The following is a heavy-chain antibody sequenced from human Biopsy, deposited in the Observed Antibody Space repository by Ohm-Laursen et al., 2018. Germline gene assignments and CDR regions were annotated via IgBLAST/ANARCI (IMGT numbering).Heavy chain of an antibody. CDR3: ARAKLEPVYYYYGMDV. CDR2: NKTENGNT. CDR1: GYTFTSYG. D-gene: IGHD1-1*01. V-gene: IGHV1-18*01. J-gene: IGHJ6*02. Sequence: SVKASCKASGYTFTSYGISWVRQGPGQGLEWMGWNKTENGNTIYAQNLQGIVTMTADTSTSTAYMEVTSLRSDDTAVYYCARAKLEPVYYYYGMDVWGQGTTVTVSS.